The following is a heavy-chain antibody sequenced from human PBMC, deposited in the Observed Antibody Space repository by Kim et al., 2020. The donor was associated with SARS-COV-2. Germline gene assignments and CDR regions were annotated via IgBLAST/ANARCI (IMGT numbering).Heavy chain of an antibody. Sequence: SVKVSCKASGGTFSSYAISWVRQAPGQGLEWMGGITPIFGTANYAQKFQGRVTITADESTSTAYMELSSLRSEDTAVYYCASSGTGYDILTGYYYYYGMDVWGQGTTVTVSS. V-gene: IGHV1-69*13. CDR3: ASSGTGYDILTGYYYYYGMDV. D-gene: IGHD3-9*01. CDR1: GGTFSSYA. CDR2: ITPIFGTA. J-gene: IGHJ6*02.